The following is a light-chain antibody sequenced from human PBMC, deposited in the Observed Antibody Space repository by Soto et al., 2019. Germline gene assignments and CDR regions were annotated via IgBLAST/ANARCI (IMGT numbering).Light chain of an antibody. CDR2: EGN. CDR3: CSFATSGTWV. CDR1: SSDVGSYNL. Sequence: QSALTQPASVSGSPGQSITISCTGTSSDVGSYNLVSWYQHHPGKAPKLMISEGNKRPSGISNRFSGSKSGNTASLTISGLQAEDDADYYCCSFATSGTWVFGGGTKGTVL. V-gene: IGLV2-23*01. J-gene: IGLJ3*02.